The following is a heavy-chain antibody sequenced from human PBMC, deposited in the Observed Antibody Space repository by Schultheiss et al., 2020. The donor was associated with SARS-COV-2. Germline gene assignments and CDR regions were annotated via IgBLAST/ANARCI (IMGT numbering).Heavy chain of an antibody. D-gene: IGHD3-3*01. CDR1: GGSFSGYY. V-gene: IGHV4-34*01. CDR2: INHSKST. J-gene: IGHJ5*02. CDR3: ARRGDFWSGYPNWFDP. Sequence: SETLSLTCAVYGGSFSGYYWSWIRQPPGKGLEWIGEINHSKSTNYNPSLKSRVTISVDTSKNQFSLKLSSVTAADTAVYYCARRGDFWSGYPNWFDPWGQGTLVTVSS.